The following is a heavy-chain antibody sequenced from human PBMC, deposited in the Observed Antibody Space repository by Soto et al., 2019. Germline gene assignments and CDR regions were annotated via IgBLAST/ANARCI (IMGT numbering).Heavy chain of an antibody. V-gene: IGHV3-23*01. Sequence: EVQLLESGGGLVQPGGSLRLSCAASGYTFSNYAMSWVRQAPGKGLQWVSTIFGSGAPTHYADSVKGRFAISRDNSNNTVFLQMNSLKIEDTAVYYCTGEASTWGFAFDLWGQGTRVAVSS. CDR3: TGEASTWGFAFDL. CDR2: IFGSGAPT. CDR1: GYTFSNYA. D-gene: IGHD3-16*01. J-gene: IGHJ3*01.